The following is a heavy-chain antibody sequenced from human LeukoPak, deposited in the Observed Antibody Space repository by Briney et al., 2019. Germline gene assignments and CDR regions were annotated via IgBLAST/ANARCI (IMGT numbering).Heavy chain of an antibody. Sequence: GGSLRLSCAASGFTFSSYSMNWVRQAPGKGLEWVSSISSSSSYIYYADSVKGRFTISRDNAKNSLYLQMNSLRAEDTAVYYCARRGSSGMATIPPDYWGQGTLVTVSS. V-gene: IGHV3-21*01. J-gene: IGHJ4*02. D-gene: IGHD5-24*01. CDR3: ARRGSSGMATIPPDY. CDR1: GFTFSSYS. CDR2: ISSSSSYI.